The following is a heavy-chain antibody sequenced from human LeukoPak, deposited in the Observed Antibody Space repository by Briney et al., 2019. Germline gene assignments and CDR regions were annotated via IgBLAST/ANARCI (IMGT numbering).Heavy chain of an antibody. V-gene: IGHV4-59*01. D-gene: IGHD3-22*01. CDR1: GGSISSYY. CDR3: ARRSFYYDSSGYYHNWFDP. CDR2: IYYSGST. Sequence: SETLSLTCTVSGGSISSYYWSWIRQPPGKGLEWLGHIYYSGSTNYNPSLKSRVTISVDTSKNQFSLKLSSVTAADTAVYYCARRSFYYDSSGYYHNWFDPWGQGTLVTVSS. J-gene: IGHJ5*02.